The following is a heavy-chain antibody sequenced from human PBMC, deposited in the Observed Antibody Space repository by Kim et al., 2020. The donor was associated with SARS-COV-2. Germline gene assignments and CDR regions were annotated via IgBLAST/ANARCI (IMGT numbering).Heavy chain of an antibody. J-gene: IGHJ5*02. CDR2: IDPSDSYT. CDR1: GYSFTSYW. Sequence: GESLKISCKGSGYSFTSYWISWVRQMPGKGLEWMGRIDPSDSYTNYSPSFQGHVTISADKSISTAYLQWSSLKASDTAMYYCARTLVGIAVAGTDHGDWFDPWGQGTLVTVSS. D-gene: IGHD6-19*01. V-gene: IGHV5-10-1*01. CDR3: ARTLVGIAVAGTDHGDWFDP.